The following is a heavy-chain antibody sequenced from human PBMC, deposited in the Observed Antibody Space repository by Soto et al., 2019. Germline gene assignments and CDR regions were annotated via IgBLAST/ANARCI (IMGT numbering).Heavy chain of an antibody. CDR2: IYYSGST. CDR1: GGSISSYY. CDR3: ARDPGTIFGVAVYFDY. J-gene: IGHJ4*02. D-gene: IGHD3-3*01. V-gene: IGHV4-59*01. Sequence: PSETLSLTCTVSGGSISSYYWSWIRQPPGKGLEWIGYIYYSGSTNYNPSLKSRVNISVDTSKNQFSLKLSSVTAADTAVYYCARDPGTIFGVAVYFDYWGQGTLVTVSS.